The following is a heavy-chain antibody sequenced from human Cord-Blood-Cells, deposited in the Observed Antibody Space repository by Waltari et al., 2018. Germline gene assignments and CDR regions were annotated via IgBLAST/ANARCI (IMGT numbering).Heavy chain of an antibody. CDR3: ARSIRFLEIWYFDL. CDR2: IYYSGST. CDR1: GGPISSSSYY. V-gene: IGHV4-39*01. J-gene: IGHJ2*01. Sequence: QLQLQESGPGLVKPSETLSLTCPVSGGPISSSSYYWGWITQPPGKGLEWIGSIYYSGSTYYNPSLKSRVTISVDTSKNQFSLKLSSVTAADTAVYYCARSIRFLEIWYFDLWGRGTLVTVSS. D-gene: IGHD3-3*01.